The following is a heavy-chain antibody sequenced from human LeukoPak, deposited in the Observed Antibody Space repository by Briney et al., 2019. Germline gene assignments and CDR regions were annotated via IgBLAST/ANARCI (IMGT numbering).Heavy chain of an antibody. V-gene: IGHV3-7*01. CDR3: ARDIYRSGRRIYFDY. J-gene: IGHJ4*02. CDR1: GFTFSSYW. D-gene: IGHD6-19*01. CDR2: IKQDGSEK. Sequence: GGSLRLSCAASGFTFSSYWMSWVRQAPGKGLEWVANIKQDGSEKYYVDSVEGRFTISRDNAKNSLYLQMNSLRAEDTAVYYCARDIYRSGRRIYFDYWGQGTLVTVSS.